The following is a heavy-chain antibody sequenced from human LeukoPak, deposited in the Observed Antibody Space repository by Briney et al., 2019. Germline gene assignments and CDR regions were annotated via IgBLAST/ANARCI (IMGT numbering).Heavy chain of an antibody. Sequence: SETLSLTCTVSGGSISSHYWSWIRQPPGKGLEWIGYIYYSGSTNYNPSLKSRVTISVDTSKNQFSLKLSSVTAADTAVYYCARLVRNWFDPWGQGTLVTVSS. V-gene: IGHV4-59*08. D-gene: IGHD6-13*01. CDR3: ARLVRNWFDP. J-gene: IGHJ5*02. CDR2: IYYSGST. CDR1: GGSISSHY.